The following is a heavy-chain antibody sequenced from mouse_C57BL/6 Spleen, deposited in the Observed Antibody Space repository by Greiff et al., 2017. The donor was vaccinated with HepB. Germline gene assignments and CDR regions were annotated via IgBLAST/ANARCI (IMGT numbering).Heavy chain of an antibody. D-gene: IGHD2-3*01. J-gene: IGHJ2*01. Sequence: QVQLQQPGAELVKPGASVKMSCKASGYTFTSYWITWVKQRPGQGLEWIGDIYPGSGSTNYNEKFKSKATLTVDTSSSTAYMQLSSLTSEDSAVYYCARSYDGFPDFDYWGQGTTLTVSS. CDR2: IYPGSGST. V-gene: IGHV1-55*01. CDR1: GYTFTSYW. CDR3: ARSYDGFPDFDY.